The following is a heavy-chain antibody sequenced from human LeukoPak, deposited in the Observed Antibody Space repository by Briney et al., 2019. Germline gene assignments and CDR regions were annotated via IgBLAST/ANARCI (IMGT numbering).Heavy chain of an antibody. CDR3: ARGGSSGWWAFDI. V-gene: IGHV3-21*01. Sequence: GGSLRLSCAASGFTFSSYSMNWVRQAPGKGLEWVSSISSSSSYIYYADSVKGRFTISRDNAKNSLYLQMNSLRTEDTAVYYCARGGSSGWWAFDIWGQGTMVTVSS. J-gene: IGHJ3*02. D-gene: IGHD6-19*01. CDR1: GFTFSSYS. CDR2: ISSSSSYI.